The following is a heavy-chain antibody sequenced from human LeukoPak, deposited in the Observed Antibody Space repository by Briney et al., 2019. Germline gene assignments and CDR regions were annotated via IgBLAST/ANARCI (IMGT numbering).Heavy chain of an antibody. D-gene: IGHD2/OR15-2a*01. CDR2: IYYPVDT. CDR3: GKRRYFNSTVYIPSFFFDN. J-gene: IGHJ4*02. Sequence: SETLSLTCTVSGDSFIGSYWSWIRQAPGKGLEWIGYIYYPVDTNYNPSLQSRVTISADVSKKQFSLRLTSVTAADTAVYYCGKRRYFNSTVYIPSFFFDNGGRGLLVTVSS. V-gene: IGHV4-59*01. CDR1: GDSFIGSY.